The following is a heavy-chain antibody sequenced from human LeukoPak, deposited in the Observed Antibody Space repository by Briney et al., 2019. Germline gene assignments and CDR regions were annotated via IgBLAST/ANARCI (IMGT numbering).Heavy chain of an antibody. D-gene: IGHD3-3*01. J-gene: IGHJ4*02. CDR1: GGSISSGDYY. Sequence: SEALSLTCTVSGGSISSGDYYWSWIRQRPGKGLEWIGYIYYSGSTYYNPSLKSRVTISVDTSKNQFSLKLSSVTAADTAVYYCARGIPYYDFWSGYYYFDYWGQGTLVTVSS. V-gene: IGHV4-30-4*01. CDR3: ARGIPYYDFWSGYYYFDY. CDR2: IYYSGST.